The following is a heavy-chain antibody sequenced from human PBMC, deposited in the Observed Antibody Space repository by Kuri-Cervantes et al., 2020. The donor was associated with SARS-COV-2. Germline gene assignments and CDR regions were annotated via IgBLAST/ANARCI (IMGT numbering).Heavy chain of an antibody. Sequence: GESLKISCAASGFTFSSYAMSWVRQAPGKGLEWVSAISGSGGSTYYADSVKGRFTISRDNSKNTLYLQMNSLRAEDTAVYYCAKEAQRVRMGATSLFYWGQGTLVTVSS. CDR1: GFTFSSYA. V-gene: IGHV3-23*01. CDR2: ISGSGGST. D-gene: IGHD1-26*01. CDR3: AKEAQRVRMGATSLFY. J-gene: IGHJ4*02.